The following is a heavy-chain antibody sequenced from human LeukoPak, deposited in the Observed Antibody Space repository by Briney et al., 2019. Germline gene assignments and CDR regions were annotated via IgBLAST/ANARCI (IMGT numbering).Heavy chain of an antibody. CDR1: GFSFSTYS. J-gene: IGHJ3*02. Sequence: GGSLRLSCAASGFSFSTYSMNWVRQAPGKGLEWVSYVSFSSTTIYYADSVKGRFTISRDNAKNSLYLQMDSLRAEDTAMYYRARDSPSVYYRLGAFDIWGQGTMVTVSS. D-gene: IGHD3-10*01. V-gene: IGHV3-48*01. CDR2: VSFSSTTI. CDR3: ARDSPSVYYRLGAFDI.